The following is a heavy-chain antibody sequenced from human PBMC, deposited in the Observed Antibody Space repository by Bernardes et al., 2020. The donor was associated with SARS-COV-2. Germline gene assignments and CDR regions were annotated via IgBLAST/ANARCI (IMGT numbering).Heavy chain of an antibody. V-gene: IGHV3-30*18. D-gene: IGHD3-3*01. CDR2: ISYDGSKK. CDR3: AKVQAIFWIRPYNSAMDV. J-gene: IGHJ6*02. Sequence: GGSLRLSCAASGFTFNNFGMHWVRQAPGKGLEWVAVISYDGSKKYYTASLEGRFTFTKDNSKNTVYLQMNNLRTEDTAIYYCAKVQAIFWIRPYNSAMDVWGQGTTVTVSS. CDR1: GFTFNNFG.